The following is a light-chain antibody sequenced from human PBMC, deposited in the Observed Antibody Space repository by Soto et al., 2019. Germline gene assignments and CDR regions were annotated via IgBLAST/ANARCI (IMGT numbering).Light chain of an antibody. J-gene: IGKJ1*01. V-gene: IGKV1-5*01. CDR1: QSIGSR. CDR2: DAS. CDR3: QQYNSYWT. Sequence: DIQMTQSPSTLSASVGDRVTITCRASQSIGSRLAWYQQKPGKAPKVLIYDASSLETGVPSRFSGSGSGTEFTLTITSLQPDDFANYYCQQYNSYWTFGQGTKVDIK.